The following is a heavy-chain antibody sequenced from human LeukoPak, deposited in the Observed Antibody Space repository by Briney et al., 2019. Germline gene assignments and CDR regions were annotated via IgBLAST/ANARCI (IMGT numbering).Heavy chain of an antibody. CDR3: AREDAGPAGF. D-gene: IGHD3-10*01. J-gene: IGHJ4*02. CDR2: IFHSGST. CDR1: GYSMSRGYF. V-gene: IGHV4-38-2*02. Sequence: SETLSLTCTVSGYSMSRGYFWGWIRQPPGKGLEWIASIFHSGSTFYNPSLKSRVTMSLDTSKNQFSLKLRSVTAADTAIYYCAREDAGPAGFWGQGTLVTISS.